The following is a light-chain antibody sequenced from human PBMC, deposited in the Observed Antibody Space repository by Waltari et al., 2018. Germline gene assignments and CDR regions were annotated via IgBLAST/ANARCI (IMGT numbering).Light chain of an antibody. CDR1: QSLLHSDGRAR. CDR2: EVS. Sequence: EIVMTQAPLSLSVTPGQPASMSGKSSQSLLHSDGRARLYWYLQKPGQSPQLLISEVSNRVSGVTERFSGSGSGTDVTLKISRVEAEDVGVYFCMQNIQLPTFGQGTKVEIE. V-gene: IGKV2D-29*02. J-gene: IGKJ1*01. CDR3: MQNIQLPT.